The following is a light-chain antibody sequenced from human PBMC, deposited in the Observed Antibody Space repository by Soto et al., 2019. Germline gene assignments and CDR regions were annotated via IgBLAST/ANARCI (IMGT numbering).Light chain of an antibody. CDR1: QSLLNSNGYNC. Sequence: DIVMTQSPLSLPVTPGEPASISCRSSQSLLNSNGYNCLEWYLQKPGQSPQLLIYLGSYRASGVPDRFSGSGSGTDFTLKISRVEAEDVGVYFCMPSLQTPLTFGQGTKVEIK. CDR3: MPSLQTPLT. J-gene: IGKJ1*01. V-gene: IGKV2-28*01. CDR2: LGS.